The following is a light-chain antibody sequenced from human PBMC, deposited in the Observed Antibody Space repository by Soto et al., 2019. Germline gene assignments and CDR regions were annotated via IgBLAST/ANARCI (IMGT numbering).Light chain of an antibody. J-gene: IGKJ4*01. CDR2: DAS. CDR1: QSVSSY. Sequence: PGERATLSCRASQSVSSYLAWYQQKPGQAPRLLFYDASNRATGIPARFSGSGSGTDFTLTISSLEPEDFAVYYCQQRSSWPTFGGGTKVDIK. CDR3: QQRSSWPT. V-gene: IGKV3-11*01.